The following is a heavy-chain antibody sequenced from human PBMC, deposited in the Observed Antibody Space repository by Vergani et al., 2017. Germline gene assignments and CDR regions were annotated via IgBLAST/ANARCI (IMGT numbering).Heavy chain of an antibody. Sequence: QVQLVQSGAEVKKPGASVKVSCKASGYTFTSYGISWVRQAPGQGLEWMGRIIPILGIANYAQKFQGRVTITADKSTSTAYMELSSLRSEDTAVYYCARSYCSSTSCYTDWFDPWGQGTLVTVSS. CDR2: IIPILGIA. D-gene: IGHD2-2*02. CDR1: GYTFTSYG. V-gene: IGHV1-69*09. CDR3: ARSYCSSTSCYTDWFDP. J-gene: IGHJ5*02.